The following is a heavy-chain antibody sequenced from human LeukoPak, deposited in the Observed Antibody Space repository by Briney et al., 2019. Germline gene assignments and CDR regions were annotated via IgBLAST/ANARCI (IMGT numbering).Heavy chain of an antibody. V-gene: IGHV3-30*02. Sequence: GGSLRLSCAASGFTFSSFGMHWVRQAPGKGLEWVAFIRYDESNKYYADSVKGRFTISGDNSKNTLYLQMSSLRAEDTAVYYCAKGFDTSGSYPYYSDYWGQGTLVTVSS. D-gene: IGHD3-22*01. CDR3: AKGFDTSGSYPYYSDY. J-gene: IGHJ4*02. CDR2: IRYDESNK. CDR1: GFTFSSFG.